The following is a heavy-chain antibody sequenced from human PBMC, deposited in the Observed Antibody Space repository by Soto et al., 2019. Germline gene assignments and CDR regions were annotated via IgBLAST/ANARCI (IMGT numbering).Heavy chain of an antibody. Sequence: QVQLVQSGAEVKKPGASVKVSCKASGYTFTNYYIHWVRQAPGQGLEWMGIINPGGGRTNYAQKFQGRVTMTRDTYTSTVYLELSSLRSEDTAVYYCARDLSSYSSGWYDLWGRGTLVTVSS. D-gene: IGHD6-19*01. V-gene: IGHV1-46*01. CDR2: INPGGGRT. CDR3: ARDLSSYSSGWYDL. CDR1: GYTFTNYY. J-gene: IGHJ2*01.